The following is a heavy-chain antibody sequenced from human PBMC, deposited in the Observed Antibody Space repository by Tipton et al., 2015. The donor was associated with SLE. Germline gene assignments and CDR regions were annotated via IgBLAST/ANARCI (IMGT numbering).Heavy chain of an antibody. CDR3: ARGVIQLWLQGGNWFDP. CDR2: IYYSGST. CDR1: GGSISSSSYY. D-gene: IGHD5-18*01. Sequence: TLSLTCTVSGGSISSSSYYWGWIRQPPGKGLEWIGSIYYSGSTYYNPSLKSRVTISVDRSKNQFSLKLSSVTAADTAVYYCARGVIQLWLQGGNWFDPWGQGTLVTVSS. V-gene: IGHV4-39*07. J-gene: IGHJ5*02.